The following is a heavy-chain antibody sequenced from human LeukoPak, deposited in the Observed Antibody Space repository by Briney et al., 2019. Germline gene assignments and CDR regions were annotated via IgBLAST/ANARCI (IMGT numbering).Heavy chain of an antibody. CDR1: GYTFTGYY. Sequence: ASMKVSCKASGYTFTGYYMHWVRQAPGQGLEWMGWINPNSGGTNYAQKFQGRVTMTRDTSISTAYMELSRLRSDDTAVYYCARDYYDERNTDYWGQGTLVTVSS. CDR3: ARDYYDERNTDY. CDR2: INPNSGGT. J-gene: IGHJ4*02. V-gene: IGHV1-2*02. D-gene: IGHD3-22*01.